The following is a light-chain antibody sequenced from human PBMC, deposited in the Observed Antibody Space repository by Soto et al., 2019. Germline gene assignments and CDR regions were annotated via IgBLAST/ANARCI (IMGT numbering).Light chain of an antibody. CDR3: SSYTSSSTPYV. J-gene: IGLJ1*01. CDR1: SSDVGGYDY. V-gene: IGLV2-14*03. CDR2: DVS. Sequence: QSALTQPASVSGSPGQSITISCTGSSSDVGGYDYVSWYQHHPGKAPKLMIHDVSNRPSGVSNRFSGSKSGNTASLTISGLQAEDEADYYCSSYTSSSTPYVIGTGTKLTVL.